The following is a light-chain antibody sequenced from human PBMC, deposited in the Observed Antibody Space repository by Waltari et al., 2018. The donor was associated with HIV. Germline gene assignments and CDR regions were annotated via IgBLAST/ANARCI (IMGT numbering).Light chain of an antibody. J-gene: IGLJ2*01. V-gene: IGLV1-47*01. CDR3: VTWADRSSGPVV. Sequence: QSVLTQPPSASGTPGQRITISCSGSSSKIGSNYVHWYQHLPGTAPKLLIYRNNTRASGVPDRVSGSKSGTSASLAISGLRSEDEADYYCVTWADRSSGPVVVGGGTKVTVL. CDR2: RNN. CDR1: SSKIGSNY.